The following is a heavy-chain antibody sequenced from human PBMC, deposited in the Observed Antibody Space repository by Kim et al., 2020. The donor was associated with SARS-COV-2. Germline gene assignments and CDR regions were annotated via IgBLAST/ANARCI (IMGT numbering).Heavy chain of an antibody. CDR1: GFTFSSYG. CDR3: AKDTGGFDYYYGMDV. D-gene: IGHD2-8*02. J-gene: IGHJ6*02. Sequence: GGSLRLSCAASGFTFSSYGMHWVRQAPGKGLEWVAVISYDGSNKYYADSVKGRFTISRDNSKNTLYLQMNSLRAEDTAVYYCAKDTGGFDYYYGMDVWGQGTTVTVSS. V-gene: IGHV3-30*18. CDR2: ISYDGSNK.